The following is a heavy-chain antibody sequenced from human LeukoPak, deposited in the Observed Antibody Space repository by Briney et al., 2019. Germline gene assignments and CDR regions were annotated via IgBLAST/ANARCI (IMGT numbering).Heavy chain of an antibody. CDR3: ARHKNKQQLFASHYDP. V-gene: IGHV5-51*01. CDR2: IYPGDSDT. J-gene: IGHJ5*02. Sequence: GESLKISCKGSGYSFTSYWIGWVRQMPGKGLEWMGFIYPGDSDTRYSPSFQGQVTISADKSISTAYLQWSSLKASDTAMYYCARHKNKQQLFASHYDPWGQGTLVTVSS. CDR1: GYSFTSYW. D-gene: IGHD6-13*01.